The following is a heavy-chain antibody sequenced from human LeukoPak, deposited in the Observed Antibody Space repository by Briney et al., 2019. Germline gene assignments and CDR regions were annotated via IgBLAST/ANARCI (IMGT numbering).Heavy chain of an antibody. V-gene: IGHV1-69*13. D-gene: IGHD2-21*01. CDR3: ARDSSEFRSLIPH. Sequence: GASVKVSCMASGGTFISHAVSWVRQAPGQGREWMGGIIPIFGTAKYAQKFQGRVTITADESTSTAYMELSSLSSEDTAVYYCARDSSEFRSLIPHWGQGTLVTVSS. J-gene: IGHJ1*01. CDR1: GGTFISHA. CDR2: IIPIFGTA.